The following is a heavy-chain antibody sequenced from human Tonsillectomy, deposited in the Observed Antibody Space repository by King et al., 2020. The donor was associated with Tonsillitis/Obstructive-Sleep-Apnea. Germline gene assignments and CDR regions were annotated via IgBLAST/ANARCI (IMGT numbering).Heavy chain of an antibody. Sequence: VQLVESWGGLVQPGGSLKISCSASGFTVGSYAMHWVRQSPGKGQEYVLCSDNRGGRTYYAETVKGRFTISRDNSKNTLYLQMNSLRAEDAAVYYCAGISPNGNFDYWGQGTLVTLSS. CDR1: GFTVGSYA. V-gene: IGHV3-64D*06. CDR2: SDNRGGRT. CDR3: AGISPNGNFDY. D-gene: IGHD2-8*01. J-gene: IGHJ4*02.